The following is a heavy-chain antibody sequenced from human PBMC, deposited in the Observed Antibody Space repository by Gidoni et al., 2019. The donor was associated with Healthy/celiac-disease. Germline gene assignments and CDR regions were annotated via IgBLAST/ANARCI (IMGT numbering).Heavy chain of an antibody. CDR1: GFTFSSYA. Sequence: QVQLVESGGGVVQPGRFLRLSCAASGFTFSSYAMHWVRQAPGKGLEWVAVISYDGSNKYYADSVKGRFTISRDNSKNTLYLQMNSLRAEDTAVYYCARSGYSSQYYFDYWGQGTLVTVSS. CDR2: ISYDGSNK. CDR3: ARSGYSSQYYFDY. D-gene: IGHD6-13*01. J-gene: IGHJ4*02. V-gene: IGHV3-30-3*01.